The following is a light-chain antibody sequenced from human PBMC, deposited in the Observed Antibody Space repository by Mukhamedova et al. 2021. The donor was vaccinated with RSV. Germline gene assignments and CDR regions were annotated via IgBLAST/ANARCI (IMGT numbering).Light chain of an antibody. CDR2: DVS. V-gene: IGLV2-11*01. CDR1: SSDVGGYKY. J-gene: IGLJ1*01. CDR3: CSYAGSYTYV. Sequence: VTISCTGTSSDVGGYKYVSWYQLHPDKAPKLMIYDVSKWPSGVPDRFSGSKSGNTASLTISGLQAEDEADYYCCSYAGSYTYVFG.